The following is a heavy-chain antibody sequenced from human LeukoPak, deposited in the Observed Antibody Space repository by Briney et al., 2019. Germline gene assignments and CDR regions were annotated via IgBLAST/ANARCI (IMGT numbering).Heavy chain of an antibody. V-gene: IGHV3-53*01. D-gene: IGHD5-12*01. Sequence: GGSRRLSCAASGFTVSSNYMSWVRQAPGKGLEWVSVIYSGGSTYYADSVKGRFTISRDNSKNTLYLQMNSLRAEDTAVYYCARAGYSGYDYPYYFDCWGQGTLVTVSS. CDR3: ARAGYSGYDYPYYFDC. CDR1: GFTVSSNY. CDR2: IYSGGST. J-gene: IGHJ4*02.